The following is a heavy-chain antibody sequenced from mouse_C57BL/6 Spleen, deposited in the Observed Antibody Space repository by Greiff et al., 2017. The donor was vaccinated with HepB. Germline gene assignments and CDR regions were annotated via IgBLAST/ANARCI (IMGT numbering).Heavy chain of an antibody. D-gene: IGHD1-1*01. CDR2: INPYNGGT. J-gene: IGHJ2*01. CDR1: GYTFTDYY. Sequence: EVQLQQSGPVLVKPGASVKMSCKASGYTFTDYYMNWVKQSHGKSLEWIGVINPYNGGTSYNQKFKGKATLTVDKSSSTAYMELNSLTSEDSAVYYCARYGDHYYGSSYWGQGTTLTVSS. V-gene: IGHV1-19*01. CDR3: ARYGDHYYGSSY.